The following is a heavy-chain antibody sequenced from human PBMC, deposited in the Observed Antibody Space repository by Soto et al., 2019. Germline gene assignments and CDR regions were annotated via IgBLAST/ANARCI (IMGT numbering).Heavy chain of an antibody. J-gene: IGHJ3*02. D-gene: IGHD4-17*01. V-gene: IGHV4-39*01. CDR3: ARHLRSTVTNQAFDI. CDR2: IYYSGST. Sequence: SETLPLTCTVSGGNIINSSYYWGCIRQPPGKGLEWIGSIYYSGSTYYNPSLKSRVTISVDTSKNQFSLKLSSVTAADTAVYYCARHLRSTVTNQAFDIRGQGTMVTVSS. CDR1: GGNIINSSYY.